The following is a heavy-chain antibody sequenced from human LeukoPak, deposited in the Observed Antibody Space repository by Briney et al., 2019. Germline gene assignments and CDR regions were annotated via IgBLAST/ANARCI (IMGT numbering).Heavy chain of an antibody. D-gene: IGHD3-10*01. J-gene: IGHJ6*04. V-gene: IGHV7-4-1*02. Sequence: ASVKVSCKASGYTFTNYAMNWVRQAPGQGLEWMGWINTNTGNPAYAQGFTGRFVFSLDTSVSTAYLQISSLKTEDTAVYYCARRSMVQHLDVWGKGTTVTVSS. CDR3: ARRSMVQHLDV. CDR1: GYTFTNYA. CDR2: INTNTGNP.